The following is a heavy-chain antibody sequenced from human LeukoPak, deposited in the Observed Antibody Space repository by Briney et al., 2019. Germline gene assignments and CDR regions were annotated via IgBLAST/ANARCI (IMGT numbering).Heavy chain of an antibody. V-gene: IGHV1-2*06. CDR1: GYSFTGYN. CDR3: ASSATVGFGSL. CDR2: INPDSGVT. J-gene: IGHJ4*02. D-gene: IGHD5-18*01. Sequence: GESLKISCKGSGYSFTGYNIHWVRQAPGQGLEWMGRINPDSGVTTYAQNFQGRVTVTRDTPITTAYMELSSLRSDDTAIYYCASSATVGFGSLWGQGTLVTVSS.